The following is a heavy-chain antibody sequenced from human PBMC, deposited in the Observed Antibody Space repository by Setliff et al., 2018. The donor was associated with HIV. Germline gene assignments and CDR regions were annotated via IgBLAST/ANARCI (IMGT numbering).Heavy chain of an antibody. CDR2: IYYSGST. Sequence: SETLSLTCTVTGGSISSYYWSWIRQPPGKGLEWIGYIYYSGSTNYNPSLKSRVTISVDTSKNQFSLKLSSVTAADTAVYYCARGPSSSDAFDIWGQGTMVTVSS. CDR1: GGSISSYY. J-gene: IGHJ3*02. D-gene: IGHD6-6*01. V-gene: IGHV4-59*01. CDR3: ARGPSSSDAFDI.